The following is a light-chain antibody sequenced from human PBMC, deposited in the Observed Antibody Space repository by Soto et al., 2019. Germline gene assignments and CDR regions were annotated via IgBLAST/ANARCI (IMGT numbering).Light chain of an antibody. CDR3: EQDGTSPELT. CDR1: QSVSSSY. Sequence: EIVLTQSPGTLSLSPGESATLSCRASQSVSSSYLAWYQQKPGQAPRLLIYRASSRATGIPAPFSGRGSGTDFTLTISRLEPEDCAVYYCEQDGTSPELTFGGGAKVEIE. CDR2: RAS. V-gene: IGKV3-20*01. J-gene: IGKJ4*01.